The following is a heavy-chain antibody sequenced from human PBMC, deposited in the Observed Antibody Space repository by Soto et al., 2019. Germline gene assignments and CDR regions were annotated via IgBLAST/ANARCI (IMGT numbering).Heavy chain of an antibody. CDR3: ARSDNRNSLYGVDV. V-gene: IGHV4-34*01. J-gene: IGHJ6*02. Sequence: SATLSLTCAVNGGSLSCYYWSWIRQSPGKGLEWIGEINHRGSSDYNPSLKSRVTISIDASKNHVTLELTSVTAADTAVYYCARSDNRNSLYGVDVWGQGTAVTVSS. D-gene: IGHD1-7*01. CDR1: GGSLSCYY. CDR2: INHRGSS.